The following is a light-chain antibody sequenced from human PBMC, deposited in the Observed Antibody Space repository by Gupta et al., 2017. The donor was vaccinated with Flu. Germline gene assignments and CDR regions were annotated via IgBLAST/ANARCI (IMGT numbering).Light chain of an antibody. CDR3: AAWDDTLRGRV. Sequence: QSVLTQPPSASGTPGQRVTISCSGSISNIGSNTVNWYQQHPGTAPKLLIYTNNQRPSGVPDRFSGSKSGTSASLAISGLQSEDEADYYCAAWDDTLRGRVFGGGTKLTVL. CDR2: TNN. V-gene: IGLV1-44*01. J-gene: IGLJ3*02. CDR1: ISNIGSNT.